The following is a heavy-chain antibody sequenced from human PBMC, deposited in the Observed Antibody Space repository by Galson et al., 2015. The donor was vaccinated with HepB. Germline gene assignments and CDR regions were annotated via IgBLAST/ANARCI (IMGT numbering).Heavy chain of an antibody. Sequence: SVKVSCKGSGYTFNTYVYSWVRQAPGQGLEWMGWISANSGYTNYAQKLTGRVTMNTDTSTSTAFMELRSLRSDDTAVYYCARDCSSATCLYGMDVWGQGTTVTVSS. J-gene: IGHJ6*02. V-gene: IGHV1-18*04. CDR2: ISANSGYT. CDR1: GYTFNTYV. CDR3: ARDCSSATCLYGMDV. D-gene: IGHD2-2*01.